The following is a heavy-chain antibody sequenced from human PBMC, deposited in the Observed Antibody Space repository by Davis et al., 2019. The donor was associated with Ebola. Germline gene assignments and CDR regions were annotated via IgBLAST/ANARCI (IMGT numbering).Heavy chain of an antibody. CDR2: INHSGST. CDR1: GGSFSGYY. J-gene: IGHJ4*02. Sequence: PSETLSLTCAVYGGSFSGYYWSWIRQPPGKGLEWIGEINHSGSTNYNPSLKSRVTISVDTSKNQFSLKLSSVTAADTAVYYCARVVRRGYYSYFDYWGQGTLVTVSS. D-gene: IGHD3-22*01. CDR3: ARVVRRGYYSYFDY. V-gene: IGHV4-34*01.